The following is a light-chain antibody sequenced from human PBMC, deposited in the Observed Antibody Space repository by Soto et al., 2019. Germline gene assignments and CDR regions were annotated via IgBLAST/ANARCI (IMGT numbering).Light chain of an antibody. CDR3: SSHSSSSTDYV. Sequence: QSALAQPASVSGSPGQSITISCTRSTSDIGSAKYVSWYQQHPGKAPKVMIYEVNNRPSGVSNRFSGSKSGNTASLTISGLQAEDEADYYCSSHSSSSTDYVFGTGTKLTVL. CDR2: EVN. V-gene: IGLV2-14*01. J-gene: IGLJ1*01. CDR1: TSDIGSAKY.